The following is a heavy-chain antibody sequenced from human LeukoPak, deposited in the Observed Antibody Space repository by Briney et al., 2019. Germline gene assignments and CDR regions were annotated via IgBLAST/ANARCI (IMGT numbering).Heavy chain of an antibody. CDR1: GGSMSPFY. CDR3: AVNSTKHTFDI. J-gene: IGHJ3*02. Sequence: SETLSLTCTVSGGSMSPFYWSWIRQSPGKGLEWIGSSYYSGGTNYNPSLTSRATISVDTSKYQFSLELSSVTAADTAVYYCAVNSTKHTFDIWGQGTIVTVSS. D-gene: IGHD1-1*01. CDR2: SYYSGGT. V-gene: IGHV4-59*08.